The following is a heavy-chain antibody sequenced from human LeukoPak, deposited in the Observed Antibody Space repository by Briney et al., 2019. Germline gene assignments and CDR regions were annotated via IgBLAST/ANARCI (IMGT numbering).Heavy chain of an antibody. D-gene: IGHD1-26*01. CDR1: GFTFSSYW. CDR2: IKEDGSEK. J-gene: IGHJ5*02. Sequence: PGGPLRLSCAASGFTFSSYWMSWVRQAPGKGLEWVANIKEDGSEKYYVDSVKGRFTISRDNAKNSLYLQMNSLRAENTAVYYCARGGGYHGWIDPWGQGTLVTVSS. CDR3: ARGGGYHGWIDP. V-gene: IGHV3-7*01.